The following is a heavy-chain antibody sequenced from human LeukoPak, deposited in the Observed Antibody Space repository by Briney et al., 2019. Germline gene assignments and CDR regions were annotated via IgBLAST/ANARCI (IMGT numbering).Heavy chain of an antibody. Sequence: ASVKVSCKASGYTFTSYAMHWVRQAPGQRLEWMGWINAGNGNTKYSQKFQGRVTITRDTSASTAYMELSSLRSEDTAVYYCARDEYTMVRGVNYFDYWGQGTLVTVSS. CDR2: INAGNGNT. J-gene: IGHJ4*02. V-gene: IGHV1-3*01. CDR3: ARDEYTMVRGVNYFDY. D-gene: IGHD3-10*01. CDR1: GYTFTSYA.